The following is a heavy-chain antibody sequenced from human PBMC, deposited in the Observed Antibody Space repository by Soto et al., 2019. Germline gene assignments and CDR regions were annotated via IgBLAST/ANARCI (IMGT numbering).Heavy chain of an antibody. J-gene: IGHJ5*02. CDR2: IYYSGGT. V-gene: IGHV4-39*01. Sequence: QLQLQESGPGLVKPSETLSLTCTVSGGSISSRGYYWGWIRQPPGKGTEGIGTIYYSGGTYYHPSLNSGVTICVDTSKNQFSRKLRSVTAADPAVYYCATSNWFDPWGQGTRVTVSS. CDR3: ATSNWFDP. CDR1: GGSISSRGYY.